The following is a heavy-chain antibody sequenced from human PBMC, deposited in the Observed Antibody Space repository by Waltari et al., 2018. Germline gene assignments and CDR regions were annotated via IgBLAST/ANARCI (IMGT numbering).Heavy chain of an antibody. CDR2: IIPIFGTA. CDR1: GVTFRSSA. Sequence: QVQLVQSGAEVKKPGSSVKVSCQASGVTFRSSAISWVRQAAGHGLEWMGGIIPIFGTANYAQKFQGRVTITTDESTSTAYMELSSLRSEDTAVYDCARGGTGQQLAYYYYGMDVWGQGTTVTVSS. CDR3: ARGGTGQQLAYYYYGMDV. V-gene: IGHV1-69*05. D-gene: IGHD6-13*01. J-gene: IGHJ6*02.